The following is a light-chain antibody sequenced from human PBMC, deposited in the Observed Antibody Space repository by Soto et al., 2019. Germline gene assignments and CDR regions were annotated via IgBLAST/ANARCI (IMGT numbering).Light chain of an antibody. CDR3: QQSYSIAYT. CDR2: ASS. Sequence: DIHMTQSPSSLSVSVGDRLTITCRASQSISSYLNWYQQKPGKVPGLLIYASSNLQSGVPSRFSGSGSGTDFTLTISTLQPEDFATYYCQQSYSIAYTCGHGAKLYIK. J-gene: IGKJ2*01. CDR1: QSISSY. V-gene: IGKV1-39*01.